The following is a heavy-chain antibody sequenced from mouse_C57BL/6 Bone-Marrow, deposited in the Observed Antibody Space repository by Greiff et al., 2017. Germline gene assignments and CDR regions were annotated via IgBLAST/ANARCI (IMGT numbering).Heavy chain of an antibody. V-gene: IGHV1-55*01. CDR1: GYTFTSYW. CDR2: IYPGSGST. D-gene: IGHD2-5*01. J-gene: IGHJ1*03. CDR3: ARPYYSNYWYFDV. Sequence: QVQLQQSGAELVKPGASVKLSCKASGYTFTSYWITWVKQRPGQGLEWIGDIYPGSGSTNYNEKFKSKATLTVDTSSSTAYMQLSSLTSEDSAVYDCARPYYSNYWYFDVWGTGTTVTVSS.